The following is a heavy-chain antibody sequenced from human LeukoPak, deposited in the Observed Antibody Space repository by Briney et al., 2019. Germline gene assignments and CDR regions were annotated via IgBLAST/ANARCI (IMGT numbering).Heavy chain of an antibody. D-gene: IGHD3-22*01. CDR2: INPNSGGT. J-gene: IGHJ4*02. V-gene: IGHV1-2*02. CDR1: GYTFTGYY. Sequence: ASVKVSCKASGYTFTGYYMHWVRQAPGQGLEWMGWINPNSGGTNYAQKFQGRVTLTRDTSINTAYMELRRLRSDDTALYYCARDPGSGYYSNNFDFWGQGTLVTVSS. CDR3: ARDPGSGYYSNNFDF.